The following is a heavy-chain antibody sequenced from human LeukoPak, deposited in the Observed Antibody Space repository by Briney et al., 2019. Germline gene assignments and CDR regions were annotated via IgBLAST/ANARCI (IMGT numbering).Heavy chain of an antibody. CDR1: GGSISSYY. D-gene: IGHD3-22*01. V-gene: IGHV3-23*01. Sequence: ETLSLTCTVSGGSISSYYWSWVRQAPGKGLEWVSAISGSGGSTYYADSVKGRFTISRDNSKNTLYLQMNSLRAEDTAVYYCAKIGSSGYKIIYFDYWGQGTLVTVSS. CDR2: ISGSGGST. J-gene: IGHJ4*02. CDR3: AKIGSSGYKIIYFDY.